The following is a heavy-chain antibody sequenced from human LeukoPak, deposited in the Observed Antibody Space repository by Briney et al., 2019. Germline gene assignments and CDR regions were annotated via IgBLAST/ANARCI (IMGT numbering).Heavy chain of an antibody. Sequence: ASVKVSCKASGYTFTSYGISWVRQAPGRGLEWMGWISAYNGNTNYAQKLQGRVTMTTDTSTSTAYMELRSLRSDDTAVYYCARLAEGDSSSSDFDYWGQGTLVTVSS. D-gene: IGHD6-13*01. J-gene: IGHJ4*02. CDR2: ISAYNGNT. CDR1: GYTFTSYG. V-gene: IGHV1-18*01. CDR3: ARLAEGDSSSSDFDY.